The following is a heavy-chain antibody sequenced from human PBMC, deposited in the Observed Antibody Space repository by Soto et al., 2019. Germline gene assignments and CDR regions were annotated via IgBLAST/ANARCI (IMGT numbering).Heavy chain of an antibody. CDR1: GVSMNNNY. J-gene: IGHJ4*02. V-gene: IGHV4-59*01. CDR3: ASDADTGMAT. Sequence: SETLSLTCTVSGVSMNNNYWSWIRQPPGKGLEWIGYVFYGDSTTYSPSLRSRATISVDTSKNQFSLKVNSVTAADTAVYYCASDADTGMATWGPGILVTVSS. CDR2: VFYGDST. D-gene: IGHD5-18*01.